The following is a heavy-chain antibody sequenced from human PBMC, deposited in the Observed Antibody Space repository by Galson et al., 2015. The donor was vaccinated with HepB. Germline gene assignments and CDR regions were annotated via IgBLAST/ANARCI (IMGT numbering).Heavy chain of an antibody. CDR1: GYSFTRYG. CDR2: ISTYNGDT. D-gene: IGHD5-24*01. Sequence: SVKVSCKASGYSFTRYGITWVRQAPGQGLEWMGWISTYNGDTNYAQKLQGRVTMTTDASTRTAHMELRSLRSDDTAIYYCARTVDGCNYELFYWGQGTLVTVSS. CDR3: ARTVDGCNYELFY. J-gene: IGHJ4*02. V-gene: IGHV1-18*04.